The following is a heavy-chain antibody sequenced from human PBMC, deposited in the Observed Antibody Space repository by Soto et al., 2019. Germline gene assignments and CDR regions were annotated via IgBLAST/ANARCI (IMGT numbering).Heavy chain of an antibody. CDR1: GFTFSIYT. CDR3: AREAIVAKIFAAFDI. J-gene: IGHJ3*02. Sequence: WGGLVVSCASSGFTFSIYTMAWVRQAPGKGLEWVSSISSSSSYIYYADSVKGRFTISRDNAKNSLYLQMNSLRAEDTAVYYCAREAIVAKIFAAFDIWGQGTMVTVSS. V-gene: IGHV3-21*01. D-gene: IGHD5-12*01. CDR2: ISSSSSYI.